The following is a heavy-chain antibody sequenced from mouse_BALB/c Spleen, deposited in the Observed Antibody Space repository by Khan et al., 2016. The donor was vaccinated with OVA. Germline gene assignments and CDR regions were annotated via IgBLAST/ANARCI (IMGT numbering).Heavy chain of an antibody. CDR1: GFTFSSYG. CDR3: ARMARTIN. Sequence: VQGVESGGGLVQPGGSLKLSCAASGFTFSSYGMSWVRQTPDKRLELVANINSNGGSTYYPDSLKGRFTISRDNAKNTLYLQMISLQSEDTAMYYCARMARTINWGQGTTLTVSS. J-gene: IGHJ2*01. CDR2: INSNGGST. V-gene: IGHV5-6-3*01.